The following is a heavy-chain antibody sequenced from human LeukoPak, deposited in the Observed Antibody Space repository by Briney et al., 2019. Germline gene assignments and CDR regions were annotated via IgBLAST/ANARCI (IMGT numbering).Heavy chain of an antibody. CDR3: ARGGGYDILTGYNHFDY. Sequence: GRSLRLSCAASGFTFDDYAMPWVRHAPGKGLEWVSGISWNSGTIAYADSVKGRFTISRDNAKNSLYLQMNSLRAEDTALYYCARGGGYDILTGYNHFDYWGQGTLVTVSS. V-gene: IGHV3-9*01. CDR1: GFTFDDYA. D-gene: IGHD3-9*01. CDR2: ISWNSGTI. J-gene: IGHJ4*02.